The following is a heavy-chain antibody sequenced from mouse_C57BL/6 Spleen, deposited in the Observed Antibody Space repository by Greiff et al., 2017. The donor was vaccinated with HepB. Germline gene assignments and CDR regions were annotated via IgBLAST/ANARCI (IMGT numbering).Heavy chain of an antibody. D-gene: IGHD2-2*01. CDR1: GFNIKDDY. V-gene: IGHV14-4*01. Sequence: EVQLVESGAELVRPGASVKLSCTASGFNIKDDYMHWVKQRPEQGLEWIGWIDPENGDTEYASKFQGKATITADTSSNTAYLQLSSLTSEDTAVYYCTSSMVTTAPFDYWGQGTTLTVSS. CDR2: IDPENGDT. CDR3: TSSMVTTAPFDY. J-gene: IGHJ2*01.